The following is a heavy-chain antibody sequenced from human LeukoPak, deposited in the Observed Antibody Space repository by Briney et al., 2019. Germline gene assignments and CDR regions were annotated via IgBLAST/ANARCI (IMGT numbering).Heavy chain of an antibody. D-gene: IGHD5-18*01. CDR1: GLPSEIIA. J-gene: IGHJ4*02. Sequence: GGSLRLSCVTSGLPSEIIAVSWVRQAPGEGLEWVASIGNTETFYADSVTGRFTISRDTSKNTVNLQMNRLTVQDTAIYYCAKDWIQFNRVFDCFDSWGQGTLVTVSS. CDR2: IGNTET. CDR3: AKDWIQFNRVFDCFDS. V-gene: IGHV3-23*01.